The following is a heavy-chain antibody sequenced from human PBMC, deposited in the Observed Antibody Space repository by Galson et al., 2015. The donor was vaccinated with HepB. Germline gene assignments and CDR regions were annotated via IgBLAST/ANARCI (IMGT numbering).Heavy chain of an antibody. CDR2: IRSKAYGGTT. D-gene: IGHD3-22*01. Sequence: SLRLSCAASGFTFGDYAMSWVRQAPGKGLEWAGFIRSKAYGGTTEYAASVKGRFTISRDDSKSIAYLQMNSLKTEDTAVYYCTRDPPGYYDSSGYYYWGQGTLVTVSS. V-gene: IGHV3-49*04. CDR1: GFTFGDYA. J-gene: IGHJ4*02. CDR3: TRDPPGYYDSSGYYY.